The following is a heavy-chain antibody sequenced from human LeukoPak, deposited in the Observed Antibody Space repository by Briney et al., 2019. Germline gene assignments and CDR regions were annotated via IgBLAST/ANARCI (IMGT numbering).Heavy chain of an antibody. V-gene: IGHV3-30*02. D-gene: IGHD3-22*01. CDR2: IRYDGSNK. Sequence: GGSLRLSCAASGFTFSSYGMHWVRQAPGKGLEWVAFIRYDGSNKYYADSVKGRFTISRDNSKNTLYLQMNSLRAEDTAVYYCAKVPTMIVVVITGFDYWGQGTLVTVSS. CDR3: AKVPTMIVVVITGFDY. J-gene: IGHJ4*02. CDR1: GFTFSSYG.